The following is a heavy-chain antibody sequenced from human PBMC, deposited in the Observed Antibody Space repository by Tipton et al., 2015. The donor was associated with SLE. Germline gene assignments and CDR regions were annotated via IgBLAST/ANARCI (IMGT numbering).Heavy chain of an antibody. CDR3: ARTLGAIAHTVYDAFDI. J-gene: IGHJ3*02. Sequence: PGLVKPSETLSLTCTVSGGSISSSYWSWIRQPPGKGLEWIGYIHYSGTTHDNPSLKSRVTMSVDMSKNQFSLRLTSVTAADTAVYYCARTLGAIAHTVYDAFDIWGQGKMVTVSS. D-gene: IGHD1-26*01. CDR2: IHYSGTT. CDR1: GGSISSSY. V-gene: IGHV4-59*01.